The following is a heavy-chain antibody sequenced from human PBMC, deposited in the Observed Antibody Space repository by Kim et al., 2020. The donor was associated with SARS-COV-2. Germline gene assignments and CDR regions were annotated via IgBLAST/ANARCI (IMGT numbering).Heavy chain of an antibody. J-gene: IGHJ6*03. CDR3: ARGRGYDFWSGYWESYYYYMDV. CDR2: INSDGSST. CDR1: GFTFSSYW. Sequence: GGSLRLSCAASGFTFSSYWMHWVRQAPGKGLVWVSRINSDGSSTSYADSVKGRFTISRDNAKNTLYLQMNILRAEDTAVYYCARGRGYDFWSGYWESYYYYMDVWGKGTTVTVSS. V-gene: IGHV3-74*01. D-gene: IGHD3-3*01.